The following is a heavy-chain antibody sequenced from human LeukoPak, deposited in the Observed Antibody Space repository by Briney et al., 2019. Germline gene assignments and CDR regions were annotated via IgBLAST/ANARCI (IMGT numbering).Heavy chain of an antibody. V-gene: IGHV1-2*02. CDR3: ARGADVYYYYYMDV. J-gene: IGHJ6*03. Sequence: ASVKVSCMASGYTFTTYDISWVRQATGQGLEWMGWINPNSGGTNYAQKFQGRVTMTRDTSISTAYMELSRLRSDDTAVYYCARGADVYYYYYMDVWGEGTTVTVSS. CDR1: GYTFTTYD. D-gene: IGHD1-26*01. CDR2: INPNSGGT.